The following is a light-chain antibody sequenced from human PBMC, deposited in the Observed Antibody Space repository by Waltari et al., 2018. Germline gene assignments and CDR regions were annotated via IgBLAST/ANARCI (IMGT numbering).Light chain of an antibody. CDR1: SSDIGNYNFF. Sequence: QSALTQPASVSGSPGQSITISCTGTSSDIGNYNFFVSWYQHRPGEAPKLIIYEGNVRPSGVSDRFPGSKSGNAASLTISGPQAEDEADYYCTSYTSISTRVFGGGTKLTVL. V-gene: IGLV2-14*02. CDR2: EGN. J-gene: IGLJ3*02. CDR3: TSYTSISTRV.